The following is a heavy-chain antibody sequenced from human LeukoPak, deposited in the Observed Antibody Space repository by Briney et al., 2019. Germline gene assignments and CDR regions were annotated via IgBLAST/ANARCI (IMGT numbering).Heavy chain of an antibody. J-gene: IGHJ4*02. D-gene: IGHD2/OR15-2a*01. Sequence: ASVTVSCKASGYTFTNYFMHWVRQAPGQGLEWMGVINPSGGGTTYAQRFQGRVTMTRDTSTSTVHMELSSLRSEDTAVYYCARGQNKCLGHWGQGTLVTVSS. CDR2: INPSGGGT. CDR3: ARGQNKCLGH. CDR1: GYTFTNYF. V-gene: IGHV1-46*01.